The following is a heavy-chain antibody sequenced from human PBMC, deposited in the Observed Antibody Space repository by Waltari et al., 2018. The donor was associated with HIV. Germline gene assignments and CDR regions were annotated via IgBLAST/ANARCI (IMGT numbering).Heavy chain of an antibody. CDR1: GYTFTRYY. CDR2: INPLGGGT. Sequence: QVQLVQSGAEVKKPGASVKVSCKASGYTFTRYYIHWVRQAPGQGLEWMGIINPLGGGTNYAQNVQGRITMPRDTSTSTVYMELSSLRSEDTAVYYCASPLDNDQVSVVAYYYGMDVWGQGTTVTVSS. CDR3: ASPLDNDQVSVVAYYYGMDV. J-gene: IGHJ6*02. V-gene: IGHV1-46*01. D-gene: IGHD2-15*01.